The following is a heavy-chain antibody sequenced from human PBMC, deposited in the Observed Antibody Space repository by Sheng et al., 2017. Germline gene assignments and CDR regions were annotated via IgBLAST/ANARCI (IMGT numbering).Heavy chain of an antibody. CDR3: ARDGGLLVYYFDY. Sequence: QLQLQESGPGLVKPSETLSLTCTVSGGSISSSSYYWGWIRQPPGKGLEWIGSIYYSGSTYYNPSLKSRVTISVDTSKNQFSLKLSSVTAADTAVYYCARDGGLLVYYFDYWGQGNPWSTVSS. D-gene: IGHD2-15*01. CDR2: IYYSGST. J-gene: IGHJ4*02. V-gene: IGHV4-39*07. CDR1: GGSISSSSYY.